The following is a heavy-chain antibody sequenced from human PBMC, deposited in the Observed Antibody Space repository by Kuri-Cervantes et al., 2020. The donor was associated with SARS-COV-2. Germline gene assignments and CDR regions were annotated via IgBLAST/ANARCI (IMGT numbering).Heavy chain of an antibody. D-gene: IGHD3-3*01. CDR2: ISGSGGRT. Sequence: GESLKISCTASGFTFGDYALTWVRQAPGKGLEWVSAISGSGGRTYYADSVKGRLTISRDNSKNTLYLQMNSLRAEDTAIYYCAKDLGDFWRGYLPPSYGMDVWGQGTTVTVSS. J-gene: IGHJ6*02. V-gene: IGHV3-23*01. CDR3: AKDLGDFWRGYLPPSYGMDV. CDR1: GFTFGDYA.